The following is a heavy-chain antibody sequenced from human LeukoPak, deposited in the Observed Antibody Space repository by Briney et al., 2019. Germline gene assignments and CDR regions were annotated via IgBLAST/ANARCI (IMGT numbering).Heavy chain of an antibody. CDR1: GYNLTGYY. V-gene: IGHV1-2*02. Sequence: ATVKVSCKASGYNLTGYYMHWVRQAPGQGLEWMGWINPNSGGTNYAQKFQGRVTMTRDTSISTAYMELSRLRSDDTAVYYCARTKWELRYDYWGQGTLVTVSS. J-gene: IGHJ4*02. CDR3: ARTKWELRYDY. D-gene: IGHD1-26*01. CDR2: INPNSGGT.